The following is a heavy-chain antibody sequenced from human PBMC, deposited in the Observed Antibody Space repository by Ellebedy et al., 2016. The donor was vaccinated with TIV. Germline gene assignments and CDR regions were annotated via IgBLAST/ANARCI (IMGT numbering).Heavy chain of an antibody. CDR2: IRSKAYGGTT. CDR1: GFTFGDYV. J-gene: IGHJ2*01. Sequence: PGGSLRLSCTASGFTFGDYVMSWVRQAPGKGLDWVGFIRSKAYGGTTEYAASVKSRFTISRDDSKSIAYLQMNSLKTEDTAVYYCTRGRQWLPYFDLWGRGTLVTVSS. D-gene: IGHD6-19*01. CDR3: TRGRQWLPYFDL. V-gene: IGHV3-49*04.